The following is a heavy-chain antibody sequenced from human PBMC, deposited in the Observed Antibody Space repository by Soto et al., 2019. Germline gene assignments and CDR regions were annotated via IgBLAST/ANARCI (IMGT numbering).Heavy chain of an antibody. V-gene: IGHV3-7*01. CDR2: IKQDGSEK. Sequence: GGSLRLSCAASGFTFSSYWMSWVRQAPGKGLEWVANIKQDGSEKYYVDSVKGRFTISRDNAKNSLYLQMNSLRAEDTAVYYCARQGSLLWFGELWYYYYGMDVWGQGTKVTVYS. J-gene: IGHJ6*02. D-gene: IGHD3-10*01. CDR1: GFTFSSYW. CDR3: ARQGSLLWFGELWYYYYGMDV.